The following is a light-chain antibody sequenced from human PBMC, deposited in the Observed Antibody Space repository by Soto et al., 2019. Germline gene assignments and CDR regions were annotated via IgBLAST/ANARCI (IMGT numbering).Light chain of an antibody. Sequence: DIVMSQTPLSLSVNSGPPASIFCRYRESQIHSHGYNYLYWYQQKQGHHPQLLIYFGSNRASGVPDTICGSGACTEYTLKISRVEAEDDGVYYCMQALHTAQLTFGGGTKVDIK. J-gene: IGKJ4*01. CDR2: FGS. CDR3: MQALHTAQLT. V-gene: IGKV2-28*01. CDR1: ESQIHSHGYNY.